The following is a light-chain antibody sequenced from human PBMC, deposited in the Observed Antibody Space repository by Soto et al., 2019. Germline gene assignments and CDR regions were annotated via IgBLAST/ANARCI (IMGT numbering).Light chain of an antibody. Sequence: QAVVTQEPSLTVSPGGTVTLTCGSSTRAVTSGHYPYWFQQKPGQAPRTLIYDTTNKHSWTPARFSGSLLGGKAALTLSGAQPEDEAEYYCLLSYSGSLYVFGTGTKVTVL. J-gene: IGLJ1*01. CDR1: TRAVTSGHY. CDR2: DTT. CDR3: LLSYSGSLYV. V-gene: IGLV7-46*01.